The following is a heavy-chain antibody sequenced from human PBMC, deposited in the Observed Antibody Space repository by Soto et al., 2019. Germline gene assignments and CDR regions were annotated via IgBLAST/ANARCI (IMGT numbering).Heavy chain of an antibody. J-gene: IGHJ5*01. D-gene: IGHD2-2*01. V-gene: IGHV4-4*07. CDR3: ARHMPTANSNCFDS. Sequence: PSETLSLTCTVSGGSISSYYWSWIRQPAGKGLEWIGRIYTSGSTNYNPSLKSRVTMSVDTSKNQFSLKLSSVTAADTAVYYCARHMPTANSNCFDSWGQGTLVTVSS. CDR1: GGSISSYY. CDR2: IYTSGST.